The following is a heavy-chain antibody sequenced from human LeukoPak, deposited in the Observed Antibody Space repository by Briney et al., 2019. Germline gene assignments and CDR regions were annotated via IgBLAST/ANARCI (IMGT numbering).Heavy chain of an antibody. CDR2: ISAYNGNT. CDR1: GYTFTSYG. Sequence: ASVKVSCKASGYTFTSYGISWVRQAPGQGLEWMGWISAYNGNTNCAQKLQGRVTMTTDTSTSTAYMELRSLRSDDTAVYYCARVNYDSSGYYYVLHWFDPWGQGTLVTVSS. D-gene: IGHD3-22*01. CDR3: ARVNYDSSGYYYVLHWFDP. V-gene: IGHV1-18*01. J-gene: IGHJ5*02.